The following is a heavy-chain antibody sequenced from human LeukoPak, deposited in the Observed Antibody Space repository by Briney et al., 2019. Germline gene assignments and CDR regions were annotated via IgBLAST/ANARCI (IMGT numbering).Heavy chain of an antibody. V-gene: IGHV4-4*07. CDR2: IYTSGST. CDR1: TGSISRYY. Sequence: SGTLSLTSTVATGSISRYYWSWFLQPAGKRPEWIGRIYTSGSTNYNPSLKSRVTMSVDTSKTQFSLKLSSVTAADTAVYYCARDQGIAAAGTFDYWGQGTLVTVSS. J-gene: IGHJ4*02. D-gene: IGHD6-13*01. CDR3: ARDQGIAAAGTFDY.